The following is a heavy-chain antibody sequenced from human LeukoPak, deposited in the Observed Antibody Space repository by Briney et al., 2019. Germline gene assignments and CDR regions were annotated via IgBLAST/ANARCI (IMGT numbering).Heavy chain of an antibody. CDR1: AFTFISYS. D-gene: IGHD3-10*01. Sequence: GGSLRLSCAASAFTFISYSMNWVRQAPGKGLEWVSSISSSSSYIYYADSVKGRFTISRDNAKNSLYLQMNSLRAEDTAVYYCAPRITMVRGVANFEYWGQGTLVTVSS. V-gene: IGHV3-21*01. CDR3: APRITMVRGVANFEY. CDR2: ISSSSSYI. J-gene: IGHJ4*02.